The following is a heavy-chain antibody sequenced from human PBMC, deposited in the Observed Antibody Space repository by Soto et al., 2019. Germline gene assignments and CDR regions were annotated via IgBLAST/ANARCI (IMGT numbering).Heavy chain of an antibody. J-gene: IGHJ4*02. V-gene: IGHV1-18*01. D-gene: IGHD2-15*01. Sequence: QVQLVQSGAEVKKPGASVKVSCKASGYTFTSYGISWVRQAPGQGLEWMGWISAYNGNTNYAQKLQGRVTMTTDTSTSTAHMELRSLRSDDTAVYYCARPSCPRGGGSCQLPYWGQGTLVTVSS. CDR3: ARPSCPRGGGSCQLPY. CDR2: ISAYNGNT. CDR1: GYTFTSYG.